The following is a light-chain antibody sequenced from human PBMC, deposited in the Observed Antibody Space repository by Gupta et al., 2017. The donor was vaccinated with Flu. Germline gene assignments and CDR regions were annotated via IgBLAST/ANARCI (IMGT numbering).Light chain of an antibody. J-gene: IGKJ1*01. V-gene: IGKV1-39*01. Sequence: DIQMTQSPSSLSASVGDRLTITCRASQSIKNYLNWYQQEPGKAPKLLIYAASNLQGGVPSRFSGSGFGTDFTLTISSLQPEDFATYYCQQTNSTPWRFGQGTKVEIK. CDR3: QQTNSTPWR. CDR1: QSIKNY. CDR2: AAS.